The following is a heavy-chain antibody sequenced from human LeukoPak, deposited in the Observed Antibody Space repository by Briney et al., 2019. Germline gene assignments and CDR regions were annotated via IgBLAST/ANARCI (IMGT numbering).Heavy chain of an antibody. J-gene: IGHJ5*02. CDR2: IFYLGNT. CDR3: ARKYPDHWFDP. CDR1: GGSISSGNYF. V-gene: IGHV4-30-4*01. D-gene: IGHD6-6*01. Sequence: SETLSLTCTVSGGSISSGNYFWSWIRQPPGKGLEWIGYIFYLGNTYYTPSLRSRVTISVDTSKNQFSLKLSSVTAADTAVYYCARKYPDHWFDPWGQGTLVTVSS.